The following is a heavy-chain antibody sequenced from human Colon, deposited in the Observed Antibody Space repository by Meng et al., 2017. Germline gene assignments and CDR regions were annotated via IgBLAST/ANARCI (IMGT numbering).Heavy chain of an antibody. V-gene: IGHV3-48*03. Sequence: GGSLRLSCAASGFTFSSYEMNWVRQAPGKGLEWVSYISSSGSTIYYADSVKGRFTISRDNAKNSPYLQMNSLRAEDTAVYYCAREGVTTFPLDAFDIWGQGTMVTVSS. CDR1: GFTFSSYE. CDR3: AREGVTTFPLDAFDI. D-gene: IGHD2/OR15-2a*01. J-gene: IGHJ3*02. CDR2: ISSSGSTI.